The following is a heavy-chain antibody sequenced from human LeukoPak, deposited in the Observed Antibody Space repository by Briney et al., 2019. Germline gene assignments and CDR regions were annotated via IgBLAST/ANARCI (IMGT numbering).Heavy chain of an antibody. CDR2: ISYDVSNK. CDR3: ARESYGGFDY. Sequence: RGGSLRVSCAASGFTFLSYVMHWVRPAPGKGLEWVAVISYDVSNKYYAHSLKGGVTISRDNSKNTLYLKINTKRAEDTAVYCSARESYGGFDYWGQGTLVTVSS. CDR1: GFTFLSYV. V-gene: IGHV3-30*03. D-gene: IGHD4-23*01. J-gene: IGHJ4*02.